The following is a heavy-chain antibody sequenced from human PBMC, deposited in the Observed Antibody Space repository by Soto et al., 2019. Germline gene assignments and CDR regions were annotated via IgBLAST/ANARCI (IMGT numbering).Heavy chain of an antibody. CDR2: ISYDGSNK. J-gene: IGHJ4*02. D-gene: IGHD6-19*01. Sequence: GGSLRLSCAASGFTFSSYAMHWVRQAPGKGLEWVAVISYDGSNKYYADSVKGRFTISRDNSKNTLYLQMNSLRAEDTAVYYCARSYSSGWNPLDYWGQGTLVTVSS. CDR1: GFTFSSYA. V-gene: IGHV3-30-3*01. CDR3: ARSYSSGWNPLDY.